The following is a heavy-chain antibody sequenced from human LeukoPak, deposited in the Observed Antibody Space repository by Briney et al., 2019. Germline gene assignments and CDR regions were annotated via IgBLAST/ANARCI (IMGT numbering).Heavy chain of an antibody. V-gene: IGHV3-30*02. CDR1: GFTFNSYG. J-gene: IGHJ4*02. D-gene: IGHD3-22*01. Sequence: GGSLRLSCAASGFTFNSYGMHWVRQAPGKGLEWLAFISYDGSNTYYADSVKGRFIVSRDDSKSTLYLQMNSLRADDTAVYYCAKDGSSYYYIYYWGQGTLVTVSS. CDR2: ISYDGSNT. CDR3: AKDGSSYYYIYY.